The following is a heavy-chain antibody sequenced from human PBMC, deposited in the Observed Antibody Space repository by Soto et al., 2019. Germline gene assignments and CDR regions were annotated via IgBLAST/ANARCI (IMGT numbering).Heavy chain of an antibody. CDR1: GFTFSSYA. Sequence: QVQLVESGGGVVQPGRSLRLSCAASGFTFSSYAMHWVRQAPGKGLEWVAVISYDGSNKYYADSVKGRFTISRDNSKNTLYLQMNSLRAEDTAVYYCARDRGVVGAADARLDYWGQGTLVTVSS. CDR2: ISYDGSNK. V-gene: IGHV3-30-3*01. J-gene: IGHJ4*02. CDR3: ARDRGVVGAADARLDY. D-gene: IGHD1-26*01.